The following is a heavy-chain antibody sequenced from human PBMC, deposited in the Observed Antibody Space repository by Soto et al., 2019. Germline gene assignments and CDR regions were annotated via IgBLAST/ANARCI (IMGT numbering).Heavy chain of an antibody. V-gene: IGHV1-46*01. CDR3: ARELGGTTVNTLFDH. J-gene: IGHJ4*02. CDR2: VNPSGDNT. CDR1: GYTFTRYY. Sequence: QVQLVQSGAEVKKPGASVKVSCKASGYTFTRYYIHWVRQAPGQGLEWMGIVNPSGDNTNYAQKFGGKVTMTRDTSRNTVHLALGSRRSKDTAVYFCARELGGTTVNTLFDHWGQGTVVTVSS. D-gene: IGHD4-17*01.